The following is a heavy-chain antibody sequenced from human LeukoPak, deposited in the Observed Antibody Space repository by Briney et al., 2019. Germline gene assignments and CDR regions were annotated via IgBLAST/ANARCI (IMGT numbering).Heavy chain of an antibody. D-gene: IGHD2-15*01. CDR1: GGSITSINW. CDR3: ARRHCTGGNCYSINFDS. V-gene: IGHV4-4*02. CDR2: IYQTGST. Sequence: KASETLSLTCAVSGGSITSINWWSWVRQPPGKGLEWIGEIYQTGSTSYNPSLKSRVTISADKSNNQFSLKLTSVTAADTAVYYCARRHCTGGNCYSINFDSWGQGTLVTVSS. J-gene: IGHJ4*02.